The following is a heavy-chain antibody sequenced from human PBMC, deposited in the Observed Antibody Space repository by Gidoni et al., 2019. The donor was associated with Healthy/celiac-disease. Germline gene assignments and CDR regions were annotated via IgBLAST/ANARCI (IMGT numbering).Heavy chain of an antibody. CDR2: IYYSGST. D-gene: IGHD4-17*01. V-gene: IGHV4-31*03. Sequence: QVQLQESGPGLVKPSQTLSLTCTVSGGSISSGGYYWSWIRQHPGKGLEWIGYIYYSGSTYYNPSLKSRVTISVDTSKNQFSLKLSSVTAADTAVYYCARGGYGDYDYYYYGMDVWGQGTTVTVSS. CDR3: ARGGYGDYDYYYYGMDV. J-gene: IGHJ6*02. CDR1: GGSISSGGYY.